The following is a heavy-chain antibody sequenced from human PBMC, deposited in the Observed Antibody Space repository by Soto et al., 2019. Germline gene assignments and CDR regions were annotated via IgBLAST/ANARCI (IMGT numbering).Heavy chain of an antibody. CDR1: GFTFSSYS. CDR2: ISSSSSTI. V-gene: IGHV3-48*02. J-gene: IGHJ6*02. D-gene: IGHD4-17*01. Sequence: GGSLRLSCVPSGFTFSSYSMNWVRQAPGKGLEWVSYISSSSSTIYYADSVKGRFTISRDNAKNSLYLQMNSLRDEDTAVYYCASPGGTYGPKDYYYGMDVWGQGTTVTVSS. CDR3: ASPGGTYGPKDYYYGMDV.